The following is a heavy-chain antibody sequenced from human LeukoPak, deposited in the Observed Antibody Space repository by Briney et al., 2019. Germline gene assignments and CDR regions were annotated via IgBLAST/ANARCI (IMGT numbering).Heavy chain of an antibody. J-gene: IGHJ4*02. Sequence: PGGPLRLSCAASGFTFSSYGMHWVRQAPGKGLEWVAVISYDGSNKYYADSVKGRFTISRDNSKNTLYLQMNSLRAEDTAVYNCAKDQYYYGSGSQIDYWGQGTLVTVSS. CDR3: AKDQYYYGSGSQIDY. CDR1: GFTFSSYG. CDR2: ISYDGSNK. V-gene: IGHV3-30*18. D-gene: IGHD3-10*01.